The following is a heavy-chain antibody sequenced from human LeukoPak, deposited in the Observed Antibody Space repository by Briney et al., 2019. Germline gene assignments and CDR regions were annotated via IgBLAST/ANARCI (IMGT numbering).Heavy chain of an antibody. D-gene: IGHD6-6*01. CDR2: IYYSGST. V-gene: IGHV4-39*07. CDR3: ARDGSSNYYGMDV. CDR1: GGSISSSSYY. J-gene: IGHJ6*02. Sequence: SETLSLTCTVSGGSISSSSYYWGWIRQPPGKGLEWIGSIYYSGSTYYNPSLKSRVTISVDRSKNQFSLKLSSVTAADTAAYYCARDGSSNYYGMDVWGQGTTVTVSS.